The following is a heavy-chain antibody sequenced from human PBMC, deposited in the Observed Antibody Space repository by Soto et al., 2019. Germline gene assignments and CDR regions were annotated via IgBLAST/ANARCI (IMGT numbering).Heavy chain of an antibody. J-gene: IGHJ4*02. D-gene: IGHD3-16*02. CDR3: ARGPTFGGVIVMPFDY. CDR2: IYYSGST. Sequence: SETLSLTCTVSGGSISSSSYYWGWIRQPPGKGLEWIASIYYSGSTYYNPSLKSRVTISVDTSKNQFSLKLSSVTAADTAVYYCARGPTFGGVIVMPFDYWGQGTLVTVSS. CDR1: GGSISSSSYY. V-gene: IGHV4-39*01.